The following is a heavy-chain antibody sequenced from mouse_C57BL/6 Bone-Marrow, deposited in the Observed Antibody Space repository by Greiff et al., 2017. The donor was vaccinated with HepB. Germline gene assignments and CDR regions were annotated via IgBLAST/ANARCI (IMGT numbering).Heavy chain of an antibody. D-gene: IGHD5-1*01. CDR3: ARLYLFAY. CDR1: GYAFSSYW. V-gene: IGHV1-80*01. CDR2: IYPGDGDT. J-gene: IGHJ3*01. Sequence: VKLMESGAELVKPGASVKISCKASGYAFSSYWMNWVKQRPGKGLEWIGQIYPGDGDTNYNGKFKGKATLTADKSSSTAYMQLSSLTSEDSAVYFCARLYLFAYWGQGTLVTVSA.